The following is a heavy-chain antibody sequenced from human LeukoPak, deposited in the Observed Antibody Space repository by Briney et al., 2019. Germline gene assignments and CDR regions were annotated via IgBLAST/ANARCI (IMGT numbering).Heavy chain of an antibody. J-gene: IGHJ4*02. Sequence: SETLSLTCTVSGGSISSYYWSWIRQPPGKGLEWIGYIYYSGSTYYNPSLKSRVTISVDTSKNQFSLKLSSVTAADTAVYYCARGDLYDSSAPDYWGQGTLVTVSS. V-gene: IGHV4-59*12. D-gene: IGHD3-22*01. CDR1: GGSISSYY. CDR2: IYYSGST. CDR3: ARGDLYDSSAPDY.